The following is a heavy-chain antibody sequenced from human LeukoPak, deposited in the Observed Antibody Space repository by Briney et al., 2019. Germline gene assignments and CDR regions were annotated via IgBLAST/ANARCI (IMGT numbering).Heavy chain of an antibody. CDR2: IYHSGST. CDR3: ASVDIVATIKADAFDI. CDR1: GYSISSGYY. V-gene: IGHV4-38-2*02. J-gene: IGHJ3*02. Sequence: SETLSLTCTVSGYSISSGYYWGWIRQPPGKGLEWIGSIYHSGSTYYNPSLKSRVTISEDTSKNQFSLKLNSVTAANTAVYYCASVDIVATIKADAFDIWGQGTMVTVSS. D-gene: IGHD5-12*01.